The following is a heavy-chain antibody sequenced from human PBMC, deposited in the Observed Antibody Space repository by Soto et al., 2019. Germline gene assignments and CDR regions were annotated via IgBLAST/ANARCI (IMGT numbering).Heavy chain of an antibody. CDR3: VRDRGDGYSLAY. CDR2: LYGGGST. J-gene: IGHJ4*02. CDR1: DGSIGKDY. V-gene: IGHV4-59*01. Sequence: RPSETLSLTCTVSDGSIGKDYWSWIRQPPGKGLEWIGFLYGGGSTVYNPSLKSRVTISVDTSKNHISLTLTSMTAADTAVYFCVRDRGDGYSLAYWGQGILVTVSS. D-gene: IGHD3-10*01.